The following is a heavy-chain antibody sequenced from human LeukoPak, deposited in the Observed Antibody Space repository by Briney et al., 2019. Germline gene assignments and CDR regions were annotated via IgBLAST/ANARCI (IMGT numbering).Heavy chain of an antibody. D-gene: IGHD7-27*01. V-gene: IGHV1-69*06. J-gene: IGHJ6*03. CDR2: IIPIFGTA. CDR3: ARVALGIKSNYYYYYMDV. CDR1: GGTLSSYA. Sequence: ASVKVSCKASGGTLSSYAISWVRQAPGQGLEWMGGIIPIFGTANYAQKFQGRATITADKSTSTAYMELSSLRSEDTAVYYCARVALGIKSNYYYYYMDVWGKGTTVTVSS.